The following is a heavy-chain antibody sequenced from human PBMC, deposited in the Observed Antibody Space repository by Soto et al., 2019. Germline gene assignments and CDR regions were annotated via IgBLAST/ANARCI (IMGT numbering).Heavy chain of an antibody. V-gene: IGHV3-33*01. CDR3: VRDKFSDSRPGFFDY. CDR2: IWFDGSNK. D-gene: IGHD3-3*02. Sequence: QVQLVESGGGVVQPGGSLRLSCAASGFTFRTYGIHWVRQAPGKGLEWVVIIWFDGSNKYYSDSVRGRFTISRDNSRETVYLQMNSLRAEDTAVYYCVRDKFSDSRPGFFDYWGPGTQVTVSS. CDR1: GFTFRTYG. J-gene: IGHJ4*02.